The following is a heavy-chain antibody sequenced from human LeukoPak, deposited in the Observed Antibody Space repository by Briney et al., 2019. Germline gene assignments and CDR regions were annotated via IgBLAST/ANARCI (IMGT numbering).Heavy chain of an antibody. CDR3: ASPDTPRAVSHSGAWYYFDY. J-gene: IGHJ4*02. CDR2: ISATFDTT. D-gene: IGHD6-13*01. Sequence: GGSLRVSCAAAGFTFNTFTMSLVRQAPGKGLQWVSVISATFDTTYYADSVKGRFTMSRDNFKNTLFLQMNSLRDDDTAVYFCASPDTPRAVSHSGAWYYFDYWGQGTLVTVSS. CDR1: GFTFNTFT. V-gene: IGHV3-23*01.